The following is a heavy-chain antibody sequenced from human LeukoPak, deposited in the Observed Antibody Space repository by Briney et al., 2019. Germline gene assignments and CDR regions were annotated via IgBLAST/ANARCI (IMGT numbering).Heavy chain of an antibody. CDR2: IRYDGSNK. CDR1: GFTFSSYG. V-gene: IGHV3-30*02. J-gene: IGHJ6*03. D-gene: IGHD6-25*01. CDR3: ARVAAAALISYYMDV. Sequence: PGGSLRLSCAASGFTFSSYGMHWVRQAPGKGLEWVAFIRYDGSNKYYADSVKGRFTISRDNAKNSLYLQMNSLRAEDTAVYYCARVAAAALISYYMDVWGKGTTVTVSS.